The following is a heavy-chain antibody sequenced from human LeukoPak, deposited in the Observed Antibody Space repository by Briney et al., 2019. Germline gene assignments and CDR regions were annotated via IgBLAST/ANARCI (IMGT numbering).Heavy chain of an antibody. CDR2: FYPGDSGT. CDR1: GYLFTSYW. CDR3: ARLVAIADLRYNWFDP. D-gene: IGHD6-13*01. V-gene: IGHV5-51*01. J-gene: IGHJ5*02. Sequence: GGALELSCQGSGYLFTSYWIGWVRQMPGKGLEGMGIFYPGDSGTRYSPSFQGQVTITADKSISTAHLQGRSRKASDTALYYCARLVAIADLRYNWFDPWGQGTLVTVSS.